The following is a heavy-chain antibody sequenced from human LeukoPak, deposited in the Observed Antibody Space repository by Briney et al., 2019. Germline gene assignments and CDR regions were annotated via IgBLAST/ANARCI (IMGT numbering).Heavy chain of an antibody. CDR1: GFTFRSYA. J-gene: IGHJ4*02. V-gene: IGHV3-23*01. D-gene: IGHD6-13*01. CDR2: IGGNGDGT. CDR3: AKESGNSGTWPQNYFDY. Sequence: GGSLRLSCEASGFTFRSYAMTWARQAPGRGLEWVSSIGGNGDGTYYADSVRGRFSISRDNSGNTLFLQMNSLSAEDTALYYCAKESGNSGTWPQNYFDYWGQGSLVTVSS.